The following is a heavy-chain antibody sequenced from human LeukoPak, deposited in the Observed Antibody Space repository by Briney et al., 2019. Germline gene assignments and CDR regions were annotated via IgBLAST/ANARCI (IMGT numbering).Heavy chain of an antibody. CDR1: GVTVGTNS. CDR3: ASAREYCGSAECYEYFQH. D-gene: IGHD2-21*01. J-gene: IGHJ1*01. V-gene: IGHV3-53*01. Sequence: GGSLRLSCAASGVTVGTNSMSWARQSPGKGLEWVSVIYSGGSTYNADSVNGRFTVSRDNSRNTLFLQMNNLRAEDTALYFCASAREYCGSAECYEYFQHWGQGTLVIVSS. CDR2: IYSGGST.